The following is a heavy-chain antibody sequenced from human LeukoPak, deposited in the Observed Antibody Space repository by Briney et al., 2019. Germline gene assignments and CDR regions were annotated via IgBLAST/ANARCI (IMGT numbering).Heavy chain of an antibody. Sequence: GGSLRLSCASSGFTFSSFWMSWVRQAPGTGLEWVANIKQDGSEKYYVDSVKGRFTISRDNAKNSLYLQMNSLRAEDTAEYYCARAWDSGTVAVAGYFDYWGQGTLVTVSS. D-gene: IGHD6-19*01. CDR2: IKQDGSEK. V-gene: IGHV3-7*01. CDR1: GFTFSSFW. J-gene: IGHJ4*02. CDR3: ARAWDSGTVAVAGYFDY.